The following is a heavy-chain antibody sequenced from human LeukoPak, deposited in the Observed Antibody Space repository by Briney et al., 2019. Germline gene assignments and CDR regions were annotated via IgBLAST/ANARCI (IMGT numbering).Heavy chain of an antibody. V-gene: IGHV4-59*02. D-gene: IGHD2-15*01. CDR3: ARDWWLGSPSLQGYFFGLDV. CDR1: GASGSGFY. Sequence: KPSETLSLTCTVSGASGSGFYWTWIRQPPGKGLEWIGYIQNSESTDYNPAFKSRATISLDTSKNQVSLRLNSVTSADTAVYYCARDWWLGSPSLQGYFFGLDVWGQGTTVTVSS. CDR2: IQNSEST. J-gene: IGHJ6*02.